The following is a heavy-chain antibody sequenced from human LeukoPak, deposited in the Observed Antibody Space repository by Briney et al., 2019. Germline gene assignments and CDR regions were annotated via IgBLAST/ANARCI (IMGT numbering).Heavy chain of an antibody. V-gene: IGHV3-23*01. J-gene: IGHJ4*02. CDR3: AHGSMYQLDY. Sequence: GGSLRLSCAASGFSFSSHGMSWVRQAPGKGLEWVSGIIGGAGSTYYADSVKGRFTISRDNSKNTLYLQMNSLRAEDTAVYYCAHGSMYQLDYWGQGTLVTVSS. D-gene: IGHD2-2*01. CDR2: IIGGAGST. CDR1: GFSFSSHG.